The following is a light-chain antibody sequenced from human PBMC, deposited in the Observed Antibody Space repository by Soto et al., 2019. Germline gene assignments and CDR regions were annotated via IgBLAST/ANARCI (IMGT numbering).Light chain of an antibody. CDR3: QQYGSPPQT. Sequence: EIVLTQSPGTLSLSPGEGATLSCRASQSVSSSYLAWYQQKRGQAPRLLIYGASSRATGIPDRFSGSGSGSDFTLTISRLEPEDFAVYFCQQYGSPPQTFGQGTKVDIK. V-gene: IGKV3-20*01. CDR1: QSVSSSY. CDR2: GAS. J-gene: IGKJ1*01.